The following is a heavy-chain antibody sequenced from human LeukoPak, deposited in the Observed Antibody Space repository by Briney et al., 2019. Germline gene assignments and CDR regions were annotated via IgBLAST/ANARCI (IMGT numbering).Heavy chain of an antibody. V-gene: IGHV6-1*01. CDR1: GDSISSNSAA. CDR2: TYYRSKLYN. J-gene: IGHJ4*02. D-gene: IGHD1-26*01. Sequence: KISQTLSLTCAFSGDSISSNSAAWHWIRQSPSRGLEWMGRTYYRSKLYNDYAVSVKSRITINPDTSKNQFSLQLNSVTPEDTAVYYCAGSGSYFRYWGQGTLVTVSS. CDR3: AGSGSYFRY.